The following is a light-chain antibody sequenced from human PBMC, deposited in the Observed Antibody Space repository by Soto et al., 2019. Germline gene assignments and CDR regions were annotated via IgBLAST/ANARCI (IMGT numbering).Light chain of an antibody. CDR3: QQYGSSPPYT. Sequence: EVVLTQSPGTLSLTPGERATLSCRASENVSNNYLAWYQQKPGQAPRLLIFGSSDRAAGIPDRFSGSGSGTDVTLTISRLEPEDFAVYYCQQYGSSPPYTFGQGTKLEIK. J-gene: IGKJ2*01. CDR2: GSS. V-gene: IGKV3-20*01. CDR1: ENVSNNY.